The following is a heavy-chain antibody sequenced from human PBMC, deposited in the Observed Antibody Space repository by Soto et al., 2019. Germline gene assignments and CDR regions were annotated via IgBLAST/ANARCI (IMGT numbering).Heavy chain of an antibody. CDR2: ISGSAGST. V-gene: IGHV3-23*01. D-gene: IGHD1-26*01. CDR3: ANTRYTSPRAVVDF. J-gene: IGHJ6*02. Sequence: GGSLRLSGAASEITFSSYAMSWVRQAPGKGLEWVSAISGSAGSTYYADSVKGRFTISRDNAKNTLYLQMNSLRAEDTAVYYCANTRYTSPRAVVDFWGQGTTVTVSS. CDR1: EITFSSYA.